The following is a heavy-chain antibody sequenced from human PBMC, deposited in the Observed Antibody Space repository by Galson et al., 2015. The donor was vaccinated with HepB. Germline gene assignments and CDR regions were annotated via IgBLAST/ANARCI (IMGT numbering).Heavy chain of an antibody. Sequence: SLRLSCAASGFTFDDYAMHWVRQAPGKGLEWVSLISWDGGSTYYADSVKGRFTISRDNSKNSLYLQMNSLRAEDTALYYCAKDMEPASRAGFGVDYWGQGTLVTVSS. CDR2: ISWDGGST. D-gene: IGHD3-10*01. V-gene: IGHV3-43D*03. CDR3: AKDMEPASRAGFGVDY. J-gene: IGHJ4*02. CDR1: GFTFDDYA.